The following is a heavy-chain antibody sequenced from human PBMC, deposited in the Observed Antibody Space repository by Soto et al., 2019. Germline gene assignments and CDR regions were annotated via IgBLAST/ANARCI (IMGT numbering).Heavy chain of an antibody. CDR3: ARGTGSYYADY. Sequence: SETLSLTCAVYGGSFSGYYWSWIRQPPGKGLEWIGEINHSGSTNYNPSLKSRVTISVDTSKNQFSLKLSSVTAADTAVYYCARGTGSYYADYWGQGTLVTVSS. CDR2: INHSGST. CDR1: GGSFSGYY. V-gene: IGHV4-34*01. D-gene: IGHD1-26*01. J-gene: IGHJ4*02.